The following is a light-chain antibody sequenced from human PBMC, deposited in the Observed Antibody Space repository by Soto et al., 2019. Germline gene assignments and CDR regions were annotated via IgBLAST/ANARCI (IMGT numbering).Light chain of an antibody. CDR1: SSDIGAYDY. CDR3: SSKSSGSTPML. CDR2: EVN. J-gene: IGLJ3*02. V-gene: IGLV2-14*01. Sequence: QSALTQPASLSGSPGQSITISCTGTSSDIGAYDYVSWFQQHPGKAPKLMISEVNNRPSGVSNRFSGSKSGNTASLTISGLQAEDESLYYCSSKSSGSTPMLFGGGTKLTVL.